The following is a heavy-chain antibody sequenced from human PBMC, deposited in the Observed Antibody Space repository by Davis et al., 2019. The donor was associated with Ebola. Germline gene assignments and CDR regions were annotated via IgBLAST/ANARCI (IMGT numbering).Heavy chain of an antibody. D-gene: IGHD2-15*01. Sequence: SVKVSCKASGGTFSSYAISWVRQAPGQGLEWMGGIIPIFGTANYAQKLQGRVTMTTDTSTSTAYMELRSLRSDDTAVYYCARDNRRCSGGSCYLSSADYWGQGTLVTVSS. V-gene: IGHV1-69*05. CDR2: IIPIFGTA. CDR3: ARDNRRCSGGSCYLSSADY. CDR1: GGTFSSYA. J-gene: IGHJ4*02.